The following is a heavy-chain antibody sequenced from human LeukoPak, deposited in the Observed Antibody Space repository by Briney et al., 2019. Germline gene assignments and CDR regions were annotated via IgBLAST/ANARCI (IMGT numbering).Heavy chain of an antibody. CDR2: IYTSGST. J-gene: IGHJ4*02. V-gene: IGHV4-61*02. CDR3: ARVKSSGWYGAFFDY. D-gene: IGHD6-19*01. Sequence: SQTLSLTCTVSGGSISSGSYYWSWIRQPAGKGLEWIGRIYTSGSTNYNPSLKSRVTISVDTSKNQFSLKLSSVTAADTAVYYCARVKSSGWYGAFFDYWGQGTLVTVSS. CDR1: GGSISSGSYY.